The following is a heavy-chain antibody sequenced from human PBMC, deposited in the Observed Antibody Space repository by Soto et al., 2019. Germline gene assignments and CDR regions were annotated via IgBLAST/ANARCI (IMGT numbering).Heavy chain of an antibody. J-gene: IGHJ4*02. CDR3: ARQRTTVVTQAYFDH. D-gene: IGHD4-17*01. Sequence: TVSGDSISTYYWTWIRQPPGKGLEWIGYIYNSASTKYNPSLKSRVTMSVDTSKNQFSLTLNSVTAADAAVYYCARQRTTVVTQAYFDHWGQGTLVTVSS. CDR1: GDSISTYY. V-gene: IGHV4-59*08. CDR2: IYNSAST.